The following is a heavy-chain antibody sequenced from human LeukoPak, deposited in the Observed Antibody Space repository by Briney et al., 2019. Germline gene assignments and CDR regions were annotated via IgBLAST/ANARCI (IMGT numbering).Heavy chain of an antibody. CDR1: GFTFSTCN. D-gene: IGHD3-10*01. J-gene: IGHJ4*02. Sequence: GGSLRISCKASGFTFSTCNMNWVRQAPGKGLEWLSYISTGSGTIFYADSVTGRFTISRDNAKNSLYLQMNSLRDEDTAVYYCATAGTWFESDYWGQGTLVTVSS. CDR3: ATAGTWFESDY. CDR2: ISTGSGTI. V-gene: IGHV3-48*02.